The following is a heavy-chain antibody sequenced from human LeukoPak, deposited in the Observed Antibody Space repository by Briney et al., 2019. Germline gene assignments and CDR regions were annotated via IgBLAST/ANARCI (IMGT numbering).Heavy chain of an antibody. Sequence: SETLSLTCTVSDGSVSSTGYYWGWIRQPPGKGLEWVGSIYYSGRTHYNPSLKSRVTISVDTSKNQFSLKLSSVTAADTAVYYCARAFRARYFDLWGRGTLVTVSS. CDR1: DGSVSSTGYY. J-gene: IGHJ2*01. D-gene: IGHD2/OR15-2a*01. CDR3: ARAFRARYFDL. CDR2: IYYSGRT. V-gene: IGHV4-39*01.